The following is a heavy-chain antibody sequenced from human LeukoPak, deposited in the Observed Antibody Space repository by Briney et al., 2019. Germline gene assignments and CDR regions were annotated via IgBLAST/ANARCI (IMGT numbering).Heavy chain of an antibody. CDR3: AREIVSGASFDY. V-gene: IGHV3-21*01. Sequence: KPGGSLRLSCAASGFTFSSYSMNWVRQAPGKGLEWVSSISSASGYIYYADSLKGRFTISRDNSKNSLYLQMNSLRAEDTAVYYCAREIVSGASFDYWGQGTLVTVSS. D-gene: IGHD2-15*01. CDR1: GFTFSSYS. J-gene: IGHJ4*02. CDR2: ISSASGYI.